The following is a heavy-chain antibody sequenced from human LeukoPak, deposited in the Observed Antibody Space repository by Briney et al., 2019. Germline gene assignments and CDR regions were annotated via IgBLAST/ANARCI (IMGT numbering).Heavy chain of an antibody. J-gene: IGHJ6*02. CDR1: GGTFSSYA. Sequence: ASVKVSCKASGGTFSSYAMNWVRQAPGQGLEWMGWINTNTGNPTYAQGFTGRFVFSLDTSVSTAYLQISSLKAEDTAVYYCARCCPQAGFGELLLRYYYYGMDVWGQGTTVTVSS. D-gene: IGHD3-10*01. CDR3: ARCCPQAGFGELLLRYYYYGMDV. CDR2: INTNTGNP. V-gene: IGHV7-4-1*02.